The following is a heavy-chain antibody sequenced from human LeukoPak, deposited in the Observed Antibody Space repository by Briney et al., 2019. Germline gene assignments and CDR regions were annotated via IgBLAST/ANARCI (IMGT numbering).Heavy chain of an antibody. CDR3: ARDRRAVAGTGDAFDI. J-gene: IGHJ3*02. Sequence: ASVKVSCKASGYTFTSYDINWVRKATGQGLEWMGWMNPNSGNTGYAQKFQGRVTMTRNTSISTAYMELSSLRSEDTAVYYCARDRRAVAGTGDAFDIWGQGTMVTVSS. CDR2: MNPNSGNT. V-gene: IGHV1-8*01. CDR1: GYTFTSYD. D-gene: IGHD6-19*01.